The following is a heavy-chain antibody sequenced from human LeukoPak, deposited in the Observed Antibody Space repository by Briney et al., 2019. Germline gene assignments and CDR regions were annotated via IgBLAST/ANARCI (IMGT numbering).Heavy chain of an antibody. CDR3: ARGDYDQTLFQH. Sequence: PSETLSLTCAVYGGSFSGYYWSWIRQPAGKGLEWIGRIYTSGSTNYNPSLKSRVTISVDTSKNQFSLKLSSVTAADTAVYYCARGDYDQTLFQHWGQGTLVTVSS. J-gene: IGHJ1*01. CDR2: IYTSGST. V-gene: IGHV4-59*10. CDR1: GGSFSGYY. D-gene: IGHD3-22*01.